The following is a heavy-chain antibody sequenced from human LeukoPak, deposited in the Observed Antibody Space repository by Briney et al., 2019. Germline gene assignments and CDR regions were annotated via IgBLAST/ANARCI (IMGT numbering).Heavy chain of an antibody. CDR3: ARDGGLERDAFDI. J-gene: IGHJ3*02. CDR1: GFTFISYE. V-gene: IGHV3-48*03. D-gene: IGHD1-1*01. CDR2: ISGSGSSV. Sequence: GGSLRLSCAASGFTFISYEMNWVRQAPGKGLEWVSYISGSGSSVLYADSVKGRFTISRDNAKNSLWLHMNSLRDEDTAVYYCARDGGLERDAFDIWGQGTMVTVSS.